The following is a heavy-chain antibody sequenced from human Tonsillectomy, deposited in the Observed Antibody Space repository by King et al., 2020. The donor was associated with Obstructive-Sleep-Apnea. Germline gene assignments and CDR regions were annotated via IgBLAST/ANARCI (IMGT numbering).Heavy chain of an antibody. J-gene: IGHJ6*02. CDR1: RFTFNSYG. V-gene: IGHV3-30*18. D-gene: IGHD3-9*01. CDR3: AKDMTTAYGDYYGMDV. Sequence: QLVQSGGGVVQPGRSLRLSCAASRFTFNSYGMHWARQAPGKGLDWGAVISYDGSKKYYADSVKGRFTISRDNSKNTLYLQMSSLRAEDTAVYYCAKDMTTAYGDYYGMDVWGQGTTVTISS. CDR2: ISYDGSKK.